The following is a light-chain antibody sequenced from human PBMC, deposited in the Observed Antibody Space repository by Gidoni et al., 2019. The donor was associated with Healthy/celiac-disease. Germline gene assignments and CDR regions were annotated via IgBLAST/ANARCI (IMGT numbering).Light chain of an antibody. V-gene: IGKV1-33*01. J-gene: IGKJ1*01. CDR1: QDISNY. CDR3: QQYDNLVWT. Sequence: DIQMTQSPYSLSASVGDRVTITCQASQDISNYLNWYQQKPGKAPKLLIYDASNLETGVPSRFSGSGSGTDFTFTISSLQPEDIATYYCQQYDNLVWTFXQXTKVEIK. CDR2: DAS.